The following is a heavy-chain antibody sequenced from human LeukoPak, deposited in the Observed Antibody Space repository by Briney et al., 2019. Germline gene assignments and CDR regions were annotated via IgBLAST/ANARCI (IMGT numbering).Heavy chain of an antibody. J-gene: IGHJ4*02. Sequence: PGGSLRLSCAASGFTFSRDSMNWVRQAPGKGLEWVSSISSSSNYIYYADSVKGRFTISRDNAKNSLYLQMNSLRVEDTALYYCATGYSSIWYRPDFEFWGQGTLVTVSS. V-gene: IGHV3-21*04. CDR3: ATGYSSIWYRPDFEF. CDR1: GFTFSRDS. D-gene: IGHD6-13*01. CDR2: ISSSSNYI.